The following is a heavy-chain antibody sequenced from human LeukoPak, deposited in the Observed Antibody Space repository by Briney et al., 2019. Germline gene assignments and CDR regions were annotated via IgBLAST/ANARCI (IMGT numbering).Heavy chain of an antibody. CDR3: ARHWKSELTMVRGVIIGTFDY. D-gene: IGHD3-10*01. CDR1: EYSVTNGR. V-gene: IGHV5-51*01. Sequence: EALKISCKVSEYSVTNGRIVGVRQMPVKGLEWMGIIYPGDSDTRYSPSFQGQVTISADKSISTAYLQWSSLKASDTAMYYCARHWKSELTMVRGVIIGTFDYWGQGTLVTVSS. J-gene: IGHJ4*02. CDR2: IYPGDSDT.